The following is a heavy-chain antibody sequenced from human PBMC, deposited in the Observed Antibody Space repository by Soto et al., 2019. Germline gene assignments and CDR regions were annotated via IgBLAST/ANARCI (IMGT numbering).Heavy chain of an antibody. CDR3: ARSGYSYGPNPLLY. CDR1: GGSISSGGYY. Sequence: QVQLQESGPGLVKPSQTLSLTCTVSGGSISSGGYYWSWIRQHPGKGLEWIGYIYYSGSTYYNPSLKDRVTIPVDTSKNQFSRKLSSVTAADTAVYYCARSGYSYGPNPLLYWGQGTLVTVSS. J-gene: IGHJ4*02. CDR2: IYYSGST. V-gene: IGHV4-31*03. D-gene: IGHD5-18*01.